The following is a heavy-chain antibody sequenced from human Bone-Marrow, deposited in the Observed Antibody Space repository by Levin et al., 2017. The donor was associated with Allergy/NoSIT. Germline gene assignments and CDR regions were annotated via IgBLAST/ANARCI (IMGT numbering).Heavy chain of an antibody. CDR3: ARDHVWELLGLEGWFDP. CDR1: GFTFSDYY. D-gene: IGHD1-26*01. Sequence: GGSLRLSCAASGFTFSDYYMSWIRQAPGKGLEWVSYISSSGSTIYYADSVKGRFTISRDNAKNSLYLQMNSLRAEDTAVYYCARDHVWELLGLEGWFDPWGQGTLVTVSS. CDR2: ISSSGSTI. V-gene: IGHV3-11*01. J-gene: IGHJ5*02.